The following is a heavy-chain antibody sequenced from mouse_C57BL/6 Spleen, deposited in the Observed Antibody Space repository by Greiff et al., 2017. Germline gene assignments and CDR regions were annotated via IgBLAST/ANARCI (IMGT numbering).Heavy chain of an antibody. CDR2: IDPSDSYT. CDR3: ARPYYYGSSYWYFDV. Sequence: VQLQQPGAELVKPGASVKLSCKASGYTFTSYWMQWVKQRPGQGLQWIGEIDPSDSYTTYNQKLKGKATLTVDTSSSTAYMQLSSLTSEDSAVYYCARPYYYGSSYWYFDVWGTGTTVTVSS. J-gene: IGHJ1*03. CDR1: GYTFTSYW. V-gene: IGHV1-50*01. D-gene: IGHD1-1*01.